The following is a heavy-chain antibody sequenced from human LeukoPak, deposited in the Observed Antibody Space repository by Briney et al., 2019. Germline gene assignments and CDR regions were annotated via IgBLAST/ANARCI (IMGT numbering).Heavy chain of an antibody. CDR2: INHSGST. Sequence: SETLSLTCAVYGESFSGYYWSWIRQPPGKGREWIGEINHSGSTNYNPSLKSRVTISVDTSKNQFSLKLTSVTAADTAVYYCARAGSGYRDWGQGTLVTVSS. V-gene: IGHV4-34*01. J-gene: IGHJ4*02. CDR3: ARAGSGYRD. D-gene: IGHD6-19*01. CDR1: GESFSGYY.